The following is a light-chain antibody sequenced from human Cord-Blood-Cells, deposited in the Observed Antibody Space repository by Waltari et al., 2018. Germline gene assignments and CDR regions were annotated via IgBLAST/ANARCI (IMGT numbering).Light chain of an antibody. V-gene: IGKV1-39*01. J-gene: IGKJ4*01. CDR3: QQSYSTPPIT. CDR2: AAS. Sequence: DIQMTQSPSSLSASVGDRVTITCRASQSISSYLNWYQQKPGKAPKLLIYAASSLQSGVPSRFSVSGSGTDFTLTISSLQPEDFATYYCQQSYSTPPITFGGGTKVEIK. CDR1: QSISSY.